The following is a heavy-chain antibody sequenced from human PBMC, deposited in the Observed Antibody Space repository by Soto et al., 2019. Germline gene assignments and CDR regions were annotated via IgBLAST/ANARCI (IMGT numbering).Heavy chain of an antibody. V-gene: IGHV1-18*01. CDR3: ARDSPPVDV. CDR1: GYTFTSYA. CDR2: ISGYNSHT. J-gene: IGHJ6*02. Sequence: QVQLVQSGAEVKKPGASVKVSCKASGYTFTSYAISWVRQAPGQGLEWMGSISGYNSHTNSAQKLQGRVTMTTDTSPSTAYMELRSLRSADTAMYYCARDSPPVDVWGQGTTVTVSS.